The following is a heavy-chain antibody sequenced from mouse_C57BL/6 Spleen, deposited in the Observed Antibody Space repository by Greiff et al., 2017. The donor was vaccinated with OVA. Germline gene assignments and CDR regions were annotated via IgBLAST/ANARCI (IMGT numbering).Heavy chain of an antibody. Sequence: VQLQQSGAELVKPGASVKISCKASGYAFSSYWMNWVKQRPGQGLEWIGNINPSNGGTNYNEKFKSKAKLTVDKSSSTAYMQLSSLTSEDSAVYYCARRYGSSYGYFDVWGTGTTVTVSS. V-gene: IGHV1-53*01. CDR2: INPSNGGT. CDR3: ARRYGSSYGYFDV. CDR1: GYAFSSYW. J-gene: IGHJ1*03. D-gene: IGHD1-1*01.